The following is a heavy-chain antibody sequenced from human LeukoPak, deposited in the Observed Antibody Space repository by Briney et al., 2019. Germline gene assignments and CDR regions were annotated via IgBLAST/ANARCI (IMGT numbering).Heavy chain of an antibody. CDR3: ARGHGEMATIGSNWFDP. V-gene: IGHV4-34*01. J-gene: IGHJ5*02. CDR1: GGSFSGYY. CDR2: INHSGRT. Sequence: KASETLSLTCAVYGGSFSGYYWSWIRQPPGKGLEWIGEINHSGRTNYNPSLKSRVTISVDTSKNQFSLKLSSVTAADTAVYYCARGHGEMATIGSNWFDPWGQGTLVTVSS. D-gene: IGHD5-12*01.